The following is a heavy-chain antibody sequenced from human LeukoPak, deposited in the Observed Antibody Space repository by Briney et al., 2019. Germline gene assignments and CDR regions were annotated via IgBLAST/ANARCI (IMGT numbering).Heavy chain of an antibody. CDR2: IIGGGGST. CDR3: AHGAMYQLDY. V-gene: IGHV3-23*01. D-gene: IGHD2-2*01. J-gene: IGHJ4*02. CDR1: GFTFASYS. Sequence: GGSLRLSCAASGFTFASYSMDWVRQAPGKGLEWVSGIIGGGGSTYYADSVKGRFTISGDNSRNTLFLQMNSLRAEDTAVYYCAHGAMYQLDYWGQGTLVTVSS.